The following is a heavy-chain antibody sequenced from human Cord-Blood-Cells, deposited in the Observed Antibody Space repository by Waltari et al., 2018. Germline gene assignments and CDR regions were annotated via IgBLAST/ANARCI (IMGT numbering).Heavy chain of an antibody. CDR2: TRNKANSYTP. J-gene: IGHJ6*02. V-gene: IGHV3-72*01. CDR3: AMRGDYVRGRNYYYGMDV. D-gene: IGHD3-16*01. Sequence: EVQLVESGGGLVQPGGSLRLSCAASGFTFSDHYMDWVRQAPGKGLGWVGRTRNKANSYTPEYAASVKGRFTISRDDSKSSLYLQMNSLKTEDTAVYYCAMRGDYVRGRNYYYGMDVWGQGTTVTVSS. CDR1: GFTFSDHY.